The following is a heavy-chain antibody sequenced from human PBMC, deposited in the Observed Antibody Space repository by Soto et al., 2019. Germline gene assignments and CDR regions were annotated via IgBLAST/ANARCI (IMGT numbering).Heavy chain of an antibody. CDR3: ARGNTPTVDLDRIYYYYGMDV. V-gene: IGHV1-69*04. J-gene: IGHJ6*02. CDR1: GGTFSSYA. D-gene: IGHD4-17*01. CDR2: IIPILGIA. Sequence: ASVKVSCKASGGTFSSYAISWVRQAPGQGLEWMGRIIPILGIANYAQKFQGRVTITADKSTSTAYMELSSLRSEDTAVYYCARGNTPTVDLDRIYYYYGMDVWGQGTTVTVSS.